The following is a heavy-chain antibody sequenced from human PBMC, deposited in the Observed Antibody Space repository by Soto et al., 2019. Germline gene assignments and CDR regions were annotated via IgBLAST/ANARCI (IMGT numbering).Heavy chain of an antibody. J-gene: IGHJ4*02. V-gene: IGHV1-69*06. CDR3: ARDLAPRDGHDY. Sequence: SVKVSCKASGGTFSSYAISWVRQAPGQGLEWMGGIIPIFGTANYAQKFQGRVTITADKSTSTAYMELSSLKSEDTAVYYCARDLAPRDGHDYWGQGTLVTVSS. CDR1: GGTFSSYA. CDR2: IIPIFGTA.